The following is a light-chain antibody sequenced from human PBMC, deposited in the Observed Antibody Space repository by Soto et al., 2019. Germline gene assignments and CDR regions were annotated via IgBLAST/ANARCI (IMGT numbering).Light chain of an antibody. Sequence: QSVLTQPPSVSGAPGQRVTISCTGSSSNIGAGYDVHWYQQLPGTAPKLLIYGNSNRPSGVPDRFSGSKSGTSASLAITGLQAEDGADYYCQSYDSSLDVFGTGTKLTVL. V-gene: IGLV1-40*01. J-gene: IGLJ1*01. CDR3: QSYDSSLDV. CDR1: SSNIGAGYD. CDR2: GNS.